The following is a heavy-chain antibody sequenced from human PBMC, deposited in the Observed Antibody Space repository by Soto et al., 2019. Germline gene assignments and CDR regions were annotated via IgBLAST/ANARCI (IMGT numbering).Heavy chain of an antibody. CDR2: INPNSGGT. D-gene: IGHD1-1*01. J-gene: IGHJ4*02. Sequence: SSVKVSCKASGYTFSDYYIHWVRQAPGQGLEWMGWINPNSGGTKYAPKFQGGVTMTRDTSITTAYMELSRLRSGDTAVYYCAREPATAKPEGVDFWGQGTLVTVSS. CDR1: GYTFSDYY. CDR3: AREPATAKPEGVDF. V-gene: IGHV1-2*02.